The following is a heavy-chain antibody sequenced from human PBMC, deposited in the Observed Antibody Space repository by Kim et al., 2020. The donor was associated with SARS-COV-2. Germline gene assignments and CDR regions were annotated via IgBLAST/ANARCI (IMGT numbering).Heavy chain of an antibody. CDR2: INHSGST. CDR3: ARGGRPSGSYSHY. J-gene: IGHJ4*02. V-gene: IGHV4-34*01. CDR1: GGSFSGYY. D-gene: IGHD1-26*01. Sequence: SETLSLTCAVYGGSFSGYYWSWIRQPPGKGLEWIGEINHSGSTNYNPSLKSRVTISVDTSKNQFSLKLSSVTAADTAVYYCARGGRPSGSYSHYWGQGTLVTVSS.